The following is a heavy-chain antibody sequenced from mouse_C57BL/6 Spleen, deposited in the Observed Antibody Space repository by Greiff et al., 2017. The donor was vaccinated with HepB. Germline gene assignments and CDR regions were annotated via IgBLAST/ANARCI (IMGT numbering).Heavy chain of an antibody. J-gene: IGHJ2*01. CDR2: IDPETGGT. CDR3: TRGDYYGSSYVGYFDY. V-gene: IGHV1-15*01. CDR1: GYTFTDYE. D-gene: IGHD1-1*01. Sequence: QVQLKESGAELVRPGASVTLSCKASGYTFTDYEMHWVKQTPVHGLEWIGAIDPETGGTAYNQKFKGKAILTADKSSSTAYMELRSLTSEDSAVYYCTRGDYYGSSYVGYFDYWGQGTTLTVSS.